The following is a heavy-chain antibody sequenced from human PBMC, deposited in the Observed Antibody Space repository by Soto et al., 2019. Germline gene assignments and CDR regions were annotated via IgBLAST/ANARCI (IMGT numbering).Heavy chain of an antibody. J-gene: IGHJ5*02. CDR1: GFSLSNERMG. V-gene: IGHV2-26*01. Sequence: GAKLGNATERVRVTCTVSGFSLSNERMGVSWIRQPPGKALEWLAHIFSNEEKSYSTSLKSRLPFSKYPSKSQFVLTMSNMDPVDTATYYCALFLGYGAVIASGCFDPWVQGTLVTSPQ. CDR3: ALFLGYGAVIASGCFDP. D-gene: IGHD4-17*01. CDR2: IFSNEEK.